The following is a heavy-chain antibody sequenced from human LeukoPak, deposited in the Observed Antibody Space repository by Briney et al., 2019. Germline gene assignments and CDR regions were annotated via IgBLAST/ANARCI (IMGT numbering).Heavy chain of an antibody. CDR1: GGSISSSSY. V-gene: IGHV4-39*06. Sequence: SETLSLTCTVSGGSISSSSYWGWIRQPPGKGLEWIGSIYYSGSTYYNPSLKSRVTMSVDTSKNQFTLKLSSVTAADTAVYYCARGRYGWLPFDYWGQGTLVTVSS. D-gene: IGHD3-16*01. CDR3: ARGRYGWLPFDY. J-gene: IGHJ4*02. CDR2: IYYSGST.